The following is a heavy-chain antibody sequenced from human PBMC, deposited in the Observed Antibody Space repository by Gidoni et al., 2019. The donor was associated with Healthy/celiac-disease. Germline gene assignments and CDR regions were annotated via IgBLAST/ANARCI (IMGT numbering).Heavy chain of an antibody. D-gene: IGHD4-17*01. V-gene: IGHV1-69*09. CDR3: ARDGENDYGDYDGLETFDY. Sequence: QVQLVQSGAEVKKPGSSVKVSFKASGGTFSSYAISWVRQAPGQGLAWMGRIIPILGIANYAQKFQGRVTITADKSTSTAYMELSSLRSEDTAVYYCARDGENDYGDYDGLETFDYWGQGTLVTVSS. CDR1: GGTFSSYA. CDR2: IIPILGIA. J-gene: IGHJ4*02.